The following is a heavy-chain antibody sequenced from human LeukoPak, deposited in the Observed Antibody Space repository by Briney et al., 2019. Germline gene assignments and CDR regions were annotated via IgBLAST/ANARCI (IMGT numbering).Heavy chain of an antibody. V-gene: IGHV3-23*01. D-gene: IGHD5-12*01. Sequence: PGGSLRLSCAASGFTFSSYAMSWVRQAPGKGLEWVSAISGSGGSTYYADSVKGWFTISRDNSKNTLYLQMNSLRAEDTAVYYCANSPYSGYDWGGYFDYWGQGTLVTVSS. J-gene: IGHJ4*02. CDR2: ISGSGGST. CDR1: GFTFSSYA. CDR3: ANSPYSGYDWGGYFDY.